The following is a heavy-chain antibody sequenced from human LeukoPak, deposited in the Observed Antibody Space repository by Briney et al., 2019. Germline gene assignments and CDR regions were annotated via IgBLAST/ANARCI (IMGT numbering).Heavy chain of an antibody. D-gene: IGHD2-15*01. CDR1: GFTFSSYS. CDR3: ARDVVVVVATDSNFDY. CDR2: ISSSSTYI. V-gene: IGHV3-21*01. J-gene: IGHJ4*02. Sequence: GGSLRLSCAASGFTFSSYSMNWVRQTPGKGLEWVSSISSSSTYIYYVDSVKGRFTISRDNAKNSLYLQMNSLRPEDTAVYYCARDVVVVVATDSNFDYWGQGTLVTVSS.